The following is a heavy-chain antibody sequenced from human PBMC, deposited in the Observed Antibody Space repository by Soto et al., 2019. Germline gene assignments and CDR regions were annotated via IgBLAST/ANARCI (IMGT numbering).Heavy chain of an antibody. D-gene: IGHD6-13*01. CDR2: IHRSGDS. Sequence: QVQLQQWGAGLLKPSETLSLACSVYGGASFNTYYWSWIRQPPGKGLEWIGEIHRSGDSNYNPSLKSRVTMSIDTSKNYFALNLTSVTAADTAVYYCARGGTVAAAGSAHYWGQGTLGTVSS. CDR1: GGASFNTYY. V-gene: IGHV4-34*01. J-gene: IGHJ4*02. CDR3: ARGGTVAAAGSAHY.